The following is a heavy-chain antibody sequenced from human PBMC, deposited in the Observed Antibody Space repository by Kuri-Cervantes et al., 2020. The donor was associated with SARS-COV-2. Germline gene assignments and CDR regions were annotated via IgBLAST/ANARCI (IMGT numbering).Heavy chain of an antibody. J-gene: IGHJ2*01. V-gene: IGHV4-39*01. D-gene: IGHD6-13*01. CDR1: RGSISSSSYY. CDR2: IYYTGNT. Sequence: SETLSLTCTVSRGSISSSSYYWGWIRQPPGKGLEWIGSIYYTGNTYYNPSLNSRVTMSVDTSKNQFSLKVSSVTAADTAVYYCAKGYIAAVSSFDLWGRGTLVTVSS. CDR3: AKGYIAAVSSFDL.